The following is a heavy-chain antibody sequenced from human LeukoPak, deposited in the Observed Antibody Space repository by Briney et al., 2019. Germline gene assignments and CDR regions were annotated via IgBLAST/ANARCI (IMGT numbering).Heavy chain of an antibody. J-gene: IGHJ1*01. CDR3: ARDGVGYYDSSGYYYFQH. CDR1: GYTFTRYY. Sequence: ASVKVSCKASGYTFTRYYMHWVRQAPGQGLEWMGIINPSGGSTSYAQKFQGRVTMTRDKSTSTVYMELRSLRSDDTAVYYCARDGVGYYDSSGYYYFQHWGQGTLVTVSS. D-gene: IGHD3-22*01. V-gene: IGHV1-46*01. CDR2: INPSGGST.